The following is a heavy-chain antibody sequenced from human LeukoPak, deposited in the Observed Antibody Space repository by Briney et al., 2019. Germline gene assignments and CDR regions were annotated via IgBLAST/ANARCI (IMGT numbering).Heavy chain of an antibody. Sequence: SETLSLTCTVSGGSISSYYWSWIRQPPGNGLEWIGYIYYSGSTNYNPSLKSRVTISVDTSKNQFSLKLSSVTAADTAVYYCARQLFDYDSSGYFSGNWFDPWGQGTLVTVSS. D-gene: IGHD3-22*01. V-gene: IGHV4-59*08. J-gene: IGHJ5*02. CDR3: ARQLFDYDSSGYFSGNWFDP. CDR1: GGSISSYY. CDR2: IYYSGST.